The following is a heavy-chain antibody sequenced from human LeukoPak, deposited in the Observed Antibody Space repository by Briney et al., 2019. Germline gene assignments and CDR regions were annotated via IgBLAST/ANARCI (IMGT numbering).Heavy chain of an antibody. V-gene: IGHV4-39*07. Sequence: SETLSLTCTVSGGSISSSSYYWGWIRQPPGKGLEWIGSIYYSGSTYYNPSLKSRVTISVDTSKNQFSLKLSSVTAADTAVYYCARDSITMVRGAAPYYFDYWGQGTLVTVSS. CDR2: IYYSGST. J-gene: IGHJ4*02. CDR3: ARDSITMVRGAAPYYFDY. CDR1: GGSISSSSYY. D-gene: IGHD3-10*01.